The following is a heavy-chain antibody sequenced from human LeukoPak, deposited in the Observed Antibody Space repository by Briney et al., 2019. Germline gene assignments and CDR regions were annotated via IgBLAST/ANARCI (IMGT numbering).Heavy chain of an antibody. V-gene: IGHV4-39*01. D-gene: IGHD3-3*01. CDR2: IYNSGST. CDR1: GGSTSSSGYY. J-gene: IGHJ4*02. CDR3: AGLESATVPL. Sequence: SETLSLTCTVSGGSTSSSGYYWGWVRQPPGQGLEWIGSIYNSGSTYYNPYLKSRVTISVDTSKNQFYLKVSSVTAADTAVYYCAGLESATVPLWGQGTLVTVSS.